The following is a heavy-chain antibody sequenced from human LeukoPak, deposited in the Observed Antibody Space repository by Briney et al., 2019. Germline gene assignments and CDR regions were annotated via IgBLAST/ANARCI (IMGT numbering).Heavy chain of an antibody. CDR3: ARARVPSGYYSNDAFDI. V-gene: IGHV3-33*01. CDR1: RFTFSTYG. D-gene: IGHD3-22*01. Sequence: QPGGSLRLSCAASRFTFSTYGMHWVRQAPGKGLEWVAVIWFDGSNKFYADSVQGRFTISRDNSKNTLYLQMNSLRAEDTAVYYCARARVPSGYYSNDAFDIWGQGTMVTVSS. CDR2: IWFDGSNK. J-gene: IGHJ3*02.